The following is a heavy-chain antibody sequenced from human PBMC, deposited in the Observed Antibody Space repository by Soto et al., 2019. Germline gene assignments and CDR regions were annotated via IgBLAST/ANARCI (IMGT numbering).Heavy chain of an antibody. CDR3: ARHMGAGYYTYYHGIDV. V-gene: IGHV4-39*01. D-gene: IGHD1-26*01. CDR2: IYYSGST. J-gene: IGHJ6*02. Sequence: SEPLSLTCTVSGGSISSSSYYWGWIRQPPGKGLEWIGSIYYSGSTYYNPSLKSRVTISVDTSKNQFSLKLSSVTAADTAVYYFARHMGAGYYTYYHGIDVWGQGTTVTVSS. CDR1: GGSISSSSYY.